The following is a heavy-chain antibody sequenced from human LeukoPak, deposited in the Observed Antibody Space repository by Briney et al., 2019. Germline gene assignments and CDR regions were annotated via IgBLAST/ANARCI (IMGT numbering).Heavy chain of an antibody. CDR3: ALRDYFGSRGYPY. J-gene: IGHJ4*02. Sequence: GGSLRLSCAASGFTFSDFAMNGVRQAPGKGLEWVSAMSGTGDSTYYADSVKGRFTISRDNSRNTLYLQMNSLRAEDTAVYYCALRDYFGSRGYPYWGQGTLVTVSS. V-gene: IGHV3-23*01. CDR1: GFTFSDFA. CDR2: MSGTGDST. D-gene: IGHD3-22*01.